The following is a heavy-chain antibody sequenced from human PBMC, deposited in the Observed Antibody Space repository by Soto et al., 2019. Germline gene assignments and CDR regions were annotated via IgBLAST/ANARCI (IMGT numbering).Heavy chain of an antibody. CDR2: INPSGGST. V-gene: IGHV1-46*01. Sequence: VKVSCKASGYTFASYYMHWVRQAPGQGLEWMGIINPSGGSTSYTQKFQGRVTMTRDTSTSTVYMELSSLRSEDTAVYYCARKGPKYSSSSVDDFWGQGTLVTVSS. CDR1: GYTFASYY. D-gene: IGHD6-13*01. CDR3: ARKGPKYSSSSVDDF. J-gene: IGHJ4*02.